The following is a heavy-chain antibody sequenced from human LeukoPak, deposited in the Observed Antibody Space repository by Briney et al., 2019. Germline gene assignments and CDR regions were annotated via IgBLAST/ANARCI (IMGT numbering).Heavy chain of an antibody. V-gene: IGHV3-30*02. CDR2: IRYDGNIK. Sequence: GGSLRLSCAASGFNSSAYGMHWVRQAPGKGLEWVAFIRYDGNIKYYADSVKGRFTISRDNSKNTLDLQMNSLRVEDTAVYYCAKPTSLKDANYGLTGTNYWGQGILVTVSS. CDR3: AKPTSLKDANYGLTGTNY. J-gene: IGHJ4*02. CDR1: GFNSSAYG. D-gene: IGHD1-14*01.